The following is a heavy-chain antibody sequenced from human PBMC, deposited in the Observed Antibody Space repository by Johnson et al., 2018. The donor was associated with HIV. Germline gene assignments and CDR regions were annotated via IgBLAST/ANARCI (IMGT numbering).Heavy chain of an antibody. CDR1: GFTFSSYA. D-gene: IGHD3-10*01. Sequence: VQLVESGGGLVQPGGSLRLSCAASGFTFSSYAMHWVRQAPGEGLVWVARISGDGYRTAYADSVRGRFTISRDNAKNTLYLQMNGLRDEDTGVYSCARAQLLEDDAFDIWGRGTMVTVSS. CDR2: ISGDGYRT. J-gene: IGHJ3*02. V-gene: IGHV3-74*02. CDR3: ARAQLLEDDAFDI.